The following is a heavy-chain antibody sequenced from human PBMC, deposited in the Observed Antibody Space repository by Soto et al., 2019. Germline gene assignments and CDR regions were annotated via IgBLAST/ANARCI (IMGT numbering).Heavy chain of an antibody. CDR2: INAYNGNK. D-gene: IGHD3-3*01. V-gene: IGHV1-18*01. J-gene: IGHJ4*02. CDR1: GFTFTSFG. Sequence: ASVKVSCKASGFTFTSFGITWVRQAPGQGLEWMGWINAYNGNKNYAQKFQGRVTMTRDTSTDTVYMELRSLRSDDTAVYYCARDPDFWSGYLDFWGQGTLVTVSS. CDR3: ARDPDFWSGYLDF.